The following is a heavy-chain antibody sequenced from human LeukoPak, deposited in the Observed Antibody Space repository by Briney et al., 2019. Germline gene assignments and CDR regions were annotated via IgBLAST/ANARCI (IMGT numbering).Heavy chain of an antibody. CDR3: ARDADGVVDY. Sequence: GGSLRLSRAASGFTFSRYTMNWVRQAPGKGLEWVALISYDGSNKYYADSVKGRFTISRDNSKNTLYLQMNSLRAEDTAVYYCARDADGVVDYWGQGALVSVSS. J-gene: IGHJ4*02. V-gene: IGHV3-30-3*01. CDR2: ISYDGSNK. D-gene: IGHD3-10*01. CDR1: GFTFSRYT.